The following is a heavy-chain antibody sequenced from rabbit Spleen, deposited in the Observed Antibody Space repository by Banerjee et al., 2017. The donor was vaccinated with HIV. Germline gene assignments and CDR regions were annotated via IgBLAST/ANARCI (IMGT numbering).Heavy chain of an antibody. CDR2: IDVGSSGFT. V-gene: IGHV1S40*01. D-gene: IGHD8-1*01. CDR3: ARDTGSSFSSYGMDL. J-gene: IGHJ6*01. CDR1: GVSFSANSY. Sequence: QSLEESGGDLVKPGASLTLSCTASGVSFSANSYMCWVRQAPGKGLEWIACIDVGSSGFTYFASWAKGRFTISKPSSTTVTLQLNSLSAADTATYFCARDTGSSFSSYGMDLWGQGTLVTVS.